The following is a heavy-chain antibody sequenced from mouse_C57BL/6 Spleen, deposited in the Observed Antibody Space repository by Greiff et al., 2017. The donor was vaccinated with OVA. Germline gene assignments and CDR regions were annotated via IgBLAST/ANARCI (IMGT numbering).Heavy chain of an antibody. CDR2: IYPGSGST. CDR1: GYTFTSYW. Sequence: QVQLQQPGAELVKPGASVKMSCKASGYTFTSYWITWVKQRPGQGLEWIGDIYPGSGSTNYNEKFKSKATLTVDTSSSTAYMKLSSLTSEDSAVYSFASGRDPGLYYYYDRAYWGQGTLVTVSA. J-gene: IGHJ3*01. V-gene: IGHV1-55*01. D-gene: IGHD2-4*01. CDR3: ASGRDPGLYYYYDRAY.